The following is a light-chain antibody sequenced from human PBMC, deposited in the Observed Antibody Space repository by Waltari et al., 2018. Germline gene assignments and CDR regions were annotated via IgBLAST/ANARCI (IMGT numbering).Light chain of an antibody. CDR1: QSICSS. CDR2: YAS. CDR3: HQSSSLPRT. J-gene: IGKJ1*01. Sequence: EIVLTQSTDFQFVNPKEKVHITCRASQSICSSLHCYQQKPDQSPKLLIKYASQSFSGVPSRFSGSGSGTDFTLTINSLEAEDAATYYCHQSSSLPRTFGQGTKVEIK. V-gene: IGKV6-21*01.